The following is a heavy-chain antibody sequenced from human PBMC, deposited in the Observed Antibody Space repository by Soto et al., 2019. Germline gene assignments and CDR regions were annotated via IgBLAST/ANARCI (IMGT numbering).Heavy chain of an antibody. D-gene: IGHD1-7*01. V-gene: IGHV3-9*01. J-gene: IGHJ4*02. CDR3: AKDFSDIWDYRRDFDY. CDR2: ISWNSGSV. CDR1: GFTFDGFA. Sequence: EVQLVESGGGLVQPGRSLRLSCGASGFTFDGFAMHWVRQAPGKGLEWVSGISWNSGSVAYADSVKERFTISRDNAKNSLYLQMNSLTPEDTALYYCAKDFSDIWDYRRDFDYWGQGTLVTVSS.